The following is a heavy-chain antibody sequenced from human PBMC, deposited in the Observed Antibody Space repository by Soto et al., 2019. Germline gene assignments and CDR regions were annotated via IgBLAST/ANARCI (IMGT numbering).Heavy chain of an antibody. V-gene: IGHV5-51*01. CDR2: IYPGDSDA. CDR1: GYSFLNYW. Sequence: GESLKISCKTSGYSFLNYWIGWVLQMPGKGLEWMGIIYPGDSDARYSPSFQGQVTISADKSISTVYLQWSSLKASDTAMYYCARHIVDTSMTASFNYWGQGTQVTVSS. D-gene: IGHD5-18*01. CDR3: ARHIVDTSMTASFNY. J-gene: IGHJ4*02.